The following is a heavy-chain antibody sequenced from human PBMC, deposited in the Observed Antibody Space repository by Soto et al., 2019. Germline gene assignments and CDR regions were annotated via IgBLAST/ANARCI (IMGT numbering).Heavy chain of an antibody. Sequence: QVQLVQSGADVKKPGSSVKVSCKASGGTFNNYAISWVRQAPGQGLEWVGGIIPIFGTADYAQKFQGRVTIPAEESTSTAYMELSSLRSEDTAVYYCVRVAISSSSSYWGQGTLVTVSS. J-gene: IGHJ4*02. CDR1: GGTFNNYA. V-gene: IGHV1-69*12. CDR3: VRVAISSSSSY. D-gene: IGHD6-6*01. CDR2: IIPIFGTA.